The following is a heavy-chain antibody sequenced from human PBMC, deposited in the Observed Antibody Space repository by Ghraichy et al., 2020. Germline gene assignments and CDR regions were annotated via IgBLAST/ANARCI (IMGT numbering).Heavy chain of an antibody. V-gene: IGHV4-59*01. D-gene: IGHD3-10*01. J-gene: IGHJ6*02. CDR1: GGSISSYY. CDR3: ARERITMVRGVIYYYYGMDV. CDR2: IYYSGST. Sequence: SETLSLTCTVSGGSISSYYWSWIRQPPGKGLEWIGYIYYSGSTNYNPSLKSRVTISVDTSKNQFSLKLSSVTAADTAVYYCARERITMVRGVIYYYYGMDVWGQGTTVTVSS.